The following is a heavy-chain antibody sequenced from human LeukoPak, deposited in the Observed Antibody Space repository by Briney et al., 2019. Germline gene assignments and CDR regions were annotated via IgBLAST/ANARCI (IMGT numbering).Heavy chain of an antibody. CDR2: MYYSGST. CDR3: ARGGSIVGATPHDTFDI. Sequence: SETLSLTCTDSGGAISFYYWSWIRQPPGKGLDWIAYMYYSGSTNYNPSLKSRVTISVDTSKNQFSLKLSSVTAADTAVYYCARGGSIVGATPHDTFDIWGQGTMVTASS. CDR1: GGAISFYY. V-gene: IGHV4-59*01. J-gene: IGHJ3*02. D-gene: IGHD1-26*01.